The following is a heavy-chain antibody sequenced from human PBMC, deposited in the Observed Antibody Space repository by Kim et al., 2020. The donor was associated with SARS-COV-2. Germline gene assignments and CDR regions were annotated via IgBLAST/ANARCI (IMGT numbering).Heavy chain of an antibody. V-gene: IGHV4-34*01. J-gene: IGHJ5*02. Sequence: PSLKSRVTISVDTYENQFALKLSAVTAADTAVYYCARGLLTGTTSARFDPWGQGTLVTVSS. D-gene: IGHD1-7*01. CDR3: ARGLLTGTTSARFDP.